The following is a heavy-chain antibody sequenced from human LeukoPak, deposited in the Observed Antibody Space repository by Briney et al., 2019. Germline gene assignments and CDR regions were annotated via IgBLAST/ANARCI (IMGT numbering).Heavy chain of an antibody. CDR3: ARDLSRAYYDFWGGYSQDAFDI. CDR2: ISISSINT. D-gene: IGHD3-3*01. J-gene: IGHJ3*02. Sequence: GGSLRLSCAASGFTFSSYSMNWVPKAPGKGLSWVSSISISSINTYYADSVKGRFTISRDNAKNSLYLQMNSLRAEDTAVYYCARDLSRAYYDFWGGYSQDAFDIWGQGTMVTVSS. CDR1: GFTFSSYS. V-gene: IGHV3-21*01.